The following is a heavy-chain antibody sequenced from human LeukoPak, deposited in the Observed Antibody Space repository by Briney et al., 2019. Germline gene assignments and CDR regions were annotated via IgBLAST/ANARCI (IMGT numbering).Heavy chain of an antibody. D-gene: IGHD5-18*01. CDR2: IIPIFGTA. J-gene: IGHJ4*02. Sequence: ASVKVSCKASGGTFSSYAISWVRQAPGQGLEWMGGIIPIFGTANYAQKFQGRVTITADESTSTAYMELSSLRSEDTAVYYCARDTGNSYVNFDYWGQGNLVTVSS. V-gene: IGHV1-69*13. CDR1: GGTFSSYA. CDR3: ARDTGNSYVNFDY.